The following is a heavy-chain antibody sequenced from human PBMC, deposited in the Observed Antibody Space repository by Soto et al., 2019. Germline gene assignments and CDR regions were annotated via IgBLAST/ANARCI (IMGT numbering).Heavy chain of an antibody. V-gene: IGHV3-23*01. Sequence: DVQLLESGGGLIQPGGSLRLSCAASGFTFRRNAMNWVRQAPGKGLEWVSSISGRGNRTFYADSVNGRFTISRDNSNNTLYLQMTILRVEDTAVYYCANESPFMGANDYWGQGSLVTVSS. J-gene: IGHJ4*02. CDR2: ISGRGNRT. CDR3: ANESPFMGANDY. D-gene: IGHD3-16*01. CDR1: GFTFRRNA.